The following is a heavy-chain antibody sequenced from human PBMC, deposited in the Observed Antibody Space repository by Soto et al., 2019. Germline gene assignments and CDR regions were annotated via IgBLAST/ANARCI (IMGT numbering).Heavy chain of an antibody. V-gene: IGHV4-31*03. CDR1: GGSISSGGYY. J-gene: IGHJ4*02. Sequence: QVQLQESGPGLVKPSQTLSLTCTVSGGSISSGGYYWSWIRQHPGKGLEWIGYIYYSGSTYYNPSLKSRVTISVDTSKNQFSLKLSSVTAADTAVYYCARDRAVATTWDRGNLPAWGQGTLVTVSS. D-gene: IGHD5-12*01. CDR2: IYYSGST. CDR3: ARDRAVATTWDRGNLPA.